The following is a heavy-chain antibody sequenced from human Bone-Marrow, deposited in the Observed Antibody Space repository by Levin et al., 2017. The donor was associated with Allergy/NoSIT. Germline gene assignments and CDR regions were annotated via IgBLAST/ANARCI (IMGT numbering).Heavy chain of an antibody. CDR3: AKDDWEVLYYFAS. D-gene: IGHD3-10*01. Sequence: AGGSLRLSCVGSGFTFDEYAMHWVRQRPGKGLEWVAGISWNSGSIGYGDSVQGRFNISRDNAKKTLYLEMNSLTMEDTALYYCAKDDWEVLYYFASWGQGTLVTVSS. CDR1: GFTFDEYA. V-gene: IGHV3-9*01. J-gene: IGHJ4*02. CDR2: ISWNSGSI.